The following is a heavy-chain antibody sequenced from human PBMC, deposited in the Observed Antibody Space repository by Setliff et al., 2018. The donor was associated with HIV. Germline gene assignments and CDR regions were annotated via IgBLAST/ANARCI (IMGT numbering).Heavy chain of an antibody. D-gene: IGHD2-15*01. Sequence: GGSLRLSCAASGFTFSSYWMHWVRQAPGKGLVWVSRLNTDGSNTRYADSVKGRFTISRDNSKNMLYLQMNNLRADDTAVYYCAREPCSGGSCYSGYFDYWGRGTLVTVSS. CDR3: AREPCSGGSCYSGYFDY. J-gene: IGHJ4*02. CDR1: GFTFSSYW. V-gene: IGHV3-74*01. CDR2: LNTDGSNT.